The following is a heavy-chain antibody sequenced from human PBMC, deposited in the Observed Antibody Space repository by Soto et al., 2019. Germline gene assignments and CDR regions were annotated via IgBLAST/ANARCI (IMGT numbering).Heavy chain of an antibody. CDR1: GFTFSHYG. V-gene: IGHV3-30*03. D-gene: IGHD6-19*01. CDR2: ISYDGRNE. Sequence: HPGGSLRLSCAASGFTFSHYGMHWVRQAPGKGLEWVAIISYDGRNEYYADSVKGRFTISRDNSKNTLYLQMNSLRAEDTAVYYCVRVLNSIGWDNDVFAIWGQRTMVTVSS. J-gene: IGHJ3*02. CDR3: VRVLNSIGWDNDVFAI.